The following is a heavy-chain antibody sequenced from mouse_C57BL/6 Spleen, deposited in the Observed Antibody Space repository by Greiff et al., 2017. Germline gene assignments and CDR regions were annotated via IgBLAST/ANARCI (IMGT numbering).Heavy chain of an antibody. CDR1: GYTFTSYW. Sequence: QVQLQQPGAELVKPGASVKLSCKASGYTFTSYWMQWVKQRPGQGLEWIGEIDPSDSYTNYNQKFKGKATLTVDPSSSTAYMQLSSLTSEDSAVYYWARDRYCDVWGTGTTVTVSS. CDR2: IDPSDSYT. CDR3: ARDRYCDV. J-gene: IGHJ1*03. V-gene: IGHV1-50*01.